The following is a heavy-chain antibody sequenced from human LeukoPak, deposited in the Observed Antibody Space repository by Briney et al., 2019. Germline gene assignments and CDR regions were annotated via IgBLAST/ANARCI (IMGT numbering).Heavy chain of an antibody. CDR2: ISSSSSYI. V-gene: IGHV3-21*01. CDR3: ARSSGWYYAFDI. D-gene: IGHD6-19*01. J-gene: IGHJ3*02. CDR1: GFTFSSYS. Sequence: KPGGSLRLSCAASGFTFSSYSMNWVRQAPGKGLEWVSSISSSSSYIYYADSVEGRFTISRDNAKNSLYLQMNSLRAEDTAVYYCARSSGWYYAFDIWGQGTMVTVSS.